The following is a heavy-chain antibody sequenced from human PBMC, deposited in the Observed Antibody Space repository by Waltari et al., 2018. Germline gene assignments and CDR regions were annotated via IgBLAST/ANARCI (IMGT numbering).Heavy chain of an antibody. CDR1: GFSCSNAG. V-gene: IGHV3-7*01. D-gene: IGHD1-7*01. Sequence: EVQLVESGGGLVQPGGSLKLSCAASGFSCSNAGKCWVRQGQGEGLEWVASIKPDGIEKTYVDSVKGRFTISRDNDENSLYLQMNSLRDEDTGVYYCARHINYARDYWGHGTLVTVSS. J-gene: IGHJ4*01. CDR2: IKPDGIEK. CDR3: ARHINYARDY.